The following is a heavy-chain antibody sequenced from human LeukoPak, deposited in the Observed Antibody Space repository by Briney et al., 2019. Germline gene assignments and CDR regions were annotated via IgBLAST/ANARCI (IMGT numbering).Heavy chain of an antibody. D-gene: IGHD5-18*01. V-gene: IGHV3-21*01. CDR2: ITRSNSYI. Sequence: PGGSLRLSCSASGFTFSTYSMNWVRQAPGKGLEWVSSITRSNSYIYYADSVKGRFTISRDNAKNLLYLQMNSLRAEDTAVYYCAGGYTGYSYGYRSFSIAFDIWGQGTMVTVSS. J-gene: IGHJ3*02. CDR3: AGGYTGYSYGYRSFSIAFDI. CDR1: GFTFSTYS.